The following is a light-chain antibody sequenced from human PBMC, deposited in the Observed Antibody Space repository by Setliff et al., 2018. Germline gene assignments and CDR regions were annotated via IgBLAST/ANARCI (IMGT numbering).Light chain of an antibody. CDR3: SSYTSTSTLDWV. V-gene: IGLV2-14*03. Sequence: QSVLAQPAPVSGSPGQSITISCTGTSSDIGGYNYVSWYQQHAGKAPKVMIYDVSNRPSGVSDRFSGSKSGNTASLTISGLQTEDEADYYCSSYTSTSTLDWVFGGGTK. CDR2: DVS. CDR1: SSDIGGYNY. J-gene: IGLJ3*02.